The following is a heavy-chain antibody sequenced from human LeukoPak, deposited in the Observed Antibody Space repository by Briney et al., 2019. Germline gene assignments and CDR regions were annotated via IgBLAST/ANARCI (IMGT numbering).Heavy chain of an antibody. V-gene: IGHV3-30*09. CDR3: ARDGYNEEDWFFDL. CDR2: ISYDGNNK. J-gene: IGHJ2*01. Sequence: GGSLRLSCAASGFTFSSYDMHWVRQAPGKGLEWVAVISYDGNNKYYADSVKGRFAISRDNSKKTLYLQMNSLRAEDTAVYYCARDGYNEEDWFFDLWGRGILVTVSS. D-gene: IGHD5-24*01. CDR1: GFTFSSYD.